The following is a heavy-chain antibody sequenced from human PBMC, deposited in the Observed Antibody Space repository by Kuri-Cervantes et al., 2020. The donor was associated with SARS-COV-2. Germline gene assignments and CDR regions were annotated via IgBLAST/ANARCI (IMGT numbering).Heavy chain of an antibody. V-gene: IGHV4-59*08. CDR2: IYYSGST. D-gene: IGHD3-22*01. Sequence: SETLSLTCTVSGGSISSYYWSWIRQPPGKGLEWIGYIYYSGSTNYNPSLKSRVTISVDTSKNQFSLKLSSVTAADTAVYYCARQGGYYGMDVWGQGTTVTVSS. J-gene: IGHJ6*02. CDR1: GGSISSYY. CDR3: ARQGGYYGMDV.